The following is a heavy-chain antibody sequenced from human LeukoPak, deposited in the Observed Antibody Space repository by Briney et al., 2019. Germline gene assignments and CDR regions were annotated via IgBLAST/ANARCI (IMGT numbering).Heavy chain of an antibody. D-gene: IGHD2-15*01. CDR1: GFTFSRHW. CDR2: IKEDGREK. V-gene: IGHV3-7*01. J-gene: IGHJ4*02. CDR3: ARDKEGGSNDH. Sequence: GGSLRLSCAASGFTFSRHWMSWVRQAPGKGLEWVANIKEDGREKKYVDSLKDRFTVSRDNTKNSVYLQMSGLRVDDTAIYYCARDKEGGSNDHWGQGTLVTVSS.